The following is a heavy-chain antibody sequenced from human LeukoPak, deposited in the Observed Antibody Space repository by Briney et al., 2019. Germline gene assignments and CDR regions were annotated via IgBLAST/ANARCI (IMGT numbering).Heavy chain of an antibody. D-gene: IGHD1-26*01. V-gene: IGHV5-51*01. J-gene: IGHJ5*02. Sequence: RGESLKISCKGSGYSFNTYWIGWVRQMPGKGLEWMGIIYPGDSDTRYSPSFQGQVTISADKSISTAYLQWSSLKALDTAMYYCARPLGAPGEFDPWGQGTLVTVSS. CDR3: ARPLGAPGEFDP. CDR1: GYSFNTYW. CDR2: IYPGDSDT.